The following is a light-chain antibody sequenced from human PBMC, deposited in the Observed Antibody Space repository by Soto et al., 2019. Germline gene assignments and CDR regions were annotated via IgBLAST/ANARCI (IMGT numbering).Light chain of an antibody. Sequence: EIVMTQSPATLSVSPGERATLSCRASQSVSSNLAWYQQKPGQAPRLLLYGASTRATGIPARFSGSGSGTEFTLTISSLQSEDFAVYYCQQYSDRYTFGQGTKLEIK. V-gene: IGKV3-15*01. J-gene: IGKJ2*01. CDR2: GAS. CDR3: QQYSDRYT. CDR1: QSVSSN.